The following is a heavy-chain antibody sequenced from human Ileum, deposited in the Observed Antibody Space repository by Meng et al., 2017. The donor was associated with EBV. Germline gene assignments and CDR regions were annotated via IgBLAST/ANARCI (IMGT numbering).Heavy chain of an antibody. CDR3: ARRPGSPSSRFDY. V-gene: IGHV2-5*01. CDR2: IYWNDDK. Sequence: LVHPTPALTLTCSFSWFSLPLGGVVVCVVRDPTGTALEWLARIYWNDDKRYSPSLKSRLTVTRDTSKNQVVLTLTNVDPVDTATYYCARRPGSPSSRFDYWGQGTLVTVSS. CDR1: WFSLPLGGVV. D-gene: IGHD6-6*01. J-gene: IGHJ4*02.